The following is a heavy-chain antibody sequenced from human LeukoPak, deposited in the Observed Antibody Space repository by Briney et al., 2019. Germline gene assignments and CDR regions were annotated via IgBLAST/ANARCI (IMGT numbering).Heavy chain of an antibody. D-gene: IGHD2-2*01. Sequence: GGSLRLSCAASGFTFSSYSMNRDRQAPGEGLKWFSSISSSSSYIYYADSVKGRFTISRDNAKNSLYLQMNSLRAEYTAVYYCARGVVPAAYYMDVWGKGTTVTVSS. CDR2: ISSSSSYI. J-gene: IGHJ6*03. CDR1: GFTFSSYS. V-gene: IGHV3-21*01. CDR3: ARGVVPAAYYMDV.